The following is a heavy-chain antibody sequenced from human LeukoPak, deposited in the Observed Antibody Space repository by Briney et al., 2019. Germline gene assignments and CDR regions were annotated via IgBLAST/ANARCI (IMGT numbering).Heavy chain of an antibody. J-gene: IGHJ4*02. CDR2: TKNRAESETT. CDR1: GFSLRNHY. Sequence: GGALSLSCAASGFSLRNHYMDGGRQAPGKGLGGVGGTKNRAESETTEYAASVRVRFIISRDDSKNSLFLQMNSLKTEDTAVYFCARGFDYGDGFDYWGQGTLVTVSS. D-gene: IGHD4-17*01. CDR3: ARGFDYGDGFDY. V-gene: IGHV3-72*01.